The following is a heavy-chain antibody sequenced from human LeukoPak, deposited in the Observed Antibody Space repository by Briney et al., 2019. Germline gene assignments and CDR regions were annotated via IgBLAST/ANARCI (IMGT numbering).Heavy chain of an antibody. CDR1: GFTFSSYG. CDR3: AKDLLIWFGESPFDY. CDR2: ISGSGGST. Sequence: GGTLRLSCAASGFTFSSYGMSWVRQAPGKGLEWVSAISGSGGSTYYADSVKGRFTISRDNSKNTLYLQMNSLRAEDTAVYYCAKDLLIWFGESPFDYWGQGTLVTVSS. V-gene: IGHV3-23*01. D-gene: IGHD3-10*01. J-gene: IGHJ4*02.